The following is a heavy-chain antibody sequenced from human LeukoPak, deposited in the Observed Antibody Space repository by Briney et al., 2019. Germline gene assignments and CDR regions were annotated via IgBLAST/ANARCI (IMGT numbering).Heavy chain of an antibody. J-gene: IGHJ4*02. Sequence: ASVKVSCKASGYTFTGYYMHWVRRPLDKGLSGWDGSALTMVTNYAQKLQGRVTMTTDTSTSTAYMELRSLRSDDTAVYYCARGPLLIWFGDYDYWGQGTLVTVSS. D-gene: IGHD3-10*01. CDR3: ARGPLLIWFGDYDY. CDR2: SALTMVT. V-gene: IGHV1-18*04. CDR1: GYTFTGYY.